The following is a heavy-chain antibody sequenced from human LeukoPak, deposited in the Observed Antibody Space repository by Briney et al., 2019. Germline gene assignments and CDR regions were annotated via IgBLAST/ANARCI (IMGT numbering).Heavy chain of an antibody. J-gene: IGHJ5*02. CDR1: GGSMSNYY. V-gene: IGHV4-59*01. D-gene: IGHD5-18*01. CDR2: MFYTGSG. Sequence: SETLSLTCSVSGGSMSNYYWNWIRHPPGKGLEWIGYMFYTGSGKYNPSLKSRVTISVDTSKRQISLKLTSVTAEDTAVYYCATNLPGYSYGYWVAWGQGTLVTVSS. CDR3: ATNLPGYSYGYWVA.